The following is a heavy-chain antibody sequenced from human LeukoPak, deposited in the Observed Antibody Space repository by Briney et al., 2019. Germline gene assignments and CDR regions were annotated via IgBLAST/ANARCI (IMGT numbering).Heavy chain of an antibody. V-gene: IGHV3-20*04. CDR3: ARDEAGGSYLGEYFQH. Sequence: PGGSLRLSCAASGFTFDDYGMSWVRQAPGKGLEWVSGINWNGGSTGYADSVKGRFTISRDNAKNSLYLQMNSLRAEDTAVYYCARDEAGGSYLGEYFQHWGQGTLVTVSS. CDR2: INWNGGST. CDR1: GFTFDDYG. D-gene: IGHD1-26*01. J-gene: IGHJ1*01.